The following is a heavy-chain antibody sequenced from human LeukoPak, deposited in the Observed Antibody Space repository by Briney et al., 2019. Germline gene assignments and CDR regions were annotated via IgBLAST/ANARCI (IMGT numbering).Heavy chain of an antibody. Sequence: PSETLSLTCTVSGGSISSGGYYWSWIRQHPGKGLEWIGYIYYSGSTYYNPSLKSRVTISVDTSKNQFSLKLSSVTAADTAVYYCARDHGYYDSSGPTGWFVPWGQGTLVTVSS. CDR1: GGSISSGGYY. J-gene: IGHJ5*02. D-gene: IGHD3-22*01. CDR3: ARDHGYYDSSGPTGWFVP. V-gene: IGHV4-31*03. CDR2: IYYSGST.